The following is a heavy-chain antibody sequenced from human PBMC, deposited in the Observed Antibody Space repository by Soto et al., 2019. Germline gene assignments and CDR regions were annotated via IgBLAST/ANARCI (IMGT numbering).Heavy chain of an antibody. CDR2: IYYSGST. J-gene: IGHJ5*02. D-gene: IGHD3-9*01. Sequence: PSETLSLTCTVSGGSISSSSYYWGWIRQPPGKGLEWIGSIYYSGSTYYNPSLKSRVTISVGTSKNQFSLKLSSVTAADTAVYYCARHIFFGVLRYFDWSNNWFDPWGQGALVTVSS. CDR1: GGSISSSSYY. CDR3: ARHIFFGVLRYFDWSNNWFDP. V-gene: IGHV4-39*01.